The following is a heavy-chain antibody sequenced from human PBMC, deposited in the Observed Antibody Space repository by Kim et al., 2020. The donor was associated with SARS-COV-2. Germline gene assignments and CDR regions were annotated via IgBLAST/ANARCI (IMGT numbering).Heavy chain of an antibody. CDR3: AKGPIFGVVIKAYFDY. Sequence: GGSLRLSCAASGFTFDDYAMHWVRQAPGKGLEWVSGISWNSGSIGYADSVKGRFTISRDNAKNSLYLQMNSLRAEDTALYYCAKGPIFGVVIKAYFDYWGQGTLVTVSS. D-gene: IGHD3-3*01. V-gene: IGHV3-9*01. J-gene: IGHJ4*02. CDR2: ISWNSGSI. CDR1: GFTFDDYA.